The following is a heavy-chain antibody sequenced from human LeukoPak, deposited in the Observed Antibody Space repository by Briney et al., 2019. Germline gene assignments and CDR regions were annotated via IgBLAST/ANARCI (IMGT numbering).Heavy chain of an antibody. CDR2: IYSGGST. CDR1: GFAVSSNY. D-gene: IGHD3-22*01. J-gene: IGHJ4*02. V-gene: IGHV3-53*01. Sequence: GGSLRLSCAASGFAVSSNYMSWVRQAPGQGLEWVSVIYSGGSTYYADSVKGRFTISRDNSKNTLYLQMNSLRAEDTAVYYCARGGGYYDSSGYSDYWGQGTLVTVSS. CDR3: ARGGGYYDSSGYSDY.